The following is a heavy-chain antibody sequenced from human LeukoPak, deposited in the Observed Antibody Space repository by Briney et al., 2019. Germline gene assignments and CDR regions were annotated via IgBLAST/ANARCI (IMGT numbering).Heavy chain of an antibody. CDR1: GGSLSSNNYY. CDR3: ARQRYCSRVNCTPHFDH. J-gene: IGHJ4*02. V-gene: IGHV4-39*01. D-gene: IGHD2-15*01. Sequence: PSETLSLTCAVSGGSLSSNNYYWGWIRQPPGKGLEWIGTIYSSGSTYYNPSLKSRITISVDASKNQFSLRLSSLTATDTAVYYCARQRYCSRVNCTPHFDHWGQGTLVIVSS. CDR2: IYSSGST.